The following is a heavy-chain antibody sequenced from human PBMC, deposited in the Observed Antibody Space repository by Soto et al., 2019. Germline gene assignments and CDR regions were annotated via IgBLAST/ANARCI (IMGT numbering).Heavy chain of an antibody. CDR3: ARGGYTYGSPYYDMGV. CDR1: GYTFTSYP. V-gene: IGHV1-3*01. J-gene: IGHJ6*02. Sequence: ASVKVSCKASGYTFTSYPTHWVRQAPGQRLEWMGWIDAGNGNTKYSQKFRGRVTFTTDTSASTAYMDLSSLRSEDTAVYYCARGGYTYGSPYYDMGVWGQGTTGTVSS. D-gene: IGHD5-18*01. CDR2: IDAGNGNT.